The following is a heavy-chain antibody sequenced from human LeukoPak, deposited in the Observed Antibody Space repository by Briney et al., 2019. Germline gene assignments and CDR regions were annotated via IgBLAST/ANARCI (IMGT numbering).Heavy chain of an antibody. Sequence: SETLSLTCAVSGASISGSGYYWGWIRQPAGKGLEWIGRIYTSGSPNYDPSLKSRLSMSVDTSKSQFSLKLRSVTAADTAVYYCARHGDYDWLDPWGQGTLVTVSS. J-gene: IGHJ5*02. D-gene: IGHD4-17*01. CDR2: IYTSGSP. CDR3: ARHGDYDWLDP. V-gene: IGHV4-61*02. CDR1: GASISGSGYY.